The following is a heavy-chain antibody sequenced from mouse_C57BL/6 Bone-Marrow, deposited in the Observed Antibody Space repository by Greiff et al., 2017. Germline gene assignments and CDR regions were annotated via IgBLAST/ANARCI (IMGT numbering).Heavy chain of an antibody. D-gene: IGHD2-1*01. CDR1: GYTFTDYY. CDR3: ARKGIYSVFDY. CDR2: INPYNGGT. J-gene: IGHJ2*01. V-gene: IGHV1-19*01. Sequence: EVQLQQSGPVLVKPGASVKMSCKASGYTFTDYYMNWVKQSHGKSLEWIGVINPYNGGTSYNQKFKGKATLTVDKSSSTAYMELNSLTSEDSAVYYCARKGIYSVFDYWGQGTTLTVSS.